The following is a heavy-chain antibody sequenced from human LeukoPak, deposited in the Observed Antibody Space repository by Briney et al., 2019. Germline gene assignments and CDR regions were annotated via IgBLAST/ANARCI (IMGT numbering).Heavy chain of an antibody. D-gene: IGHD3-10*01. J-gene: IGHJ3*02. Sequence: GGSLRLSCAASGFTFSSYEMNWVRQAPGKGLEWVSYISSSGSTVYYADSVKGRFTISRDNAKNSLYLQMNSLRAEDTAVYYCARDRVGVQGVIGAFDIWGQGTMVTVSS. CDR3: ARDRVGVQGVIGAFDI. V-gene: IGHV3-48*03. CDR1: GFTFSSYE. CDR2: ISSSGSTV.